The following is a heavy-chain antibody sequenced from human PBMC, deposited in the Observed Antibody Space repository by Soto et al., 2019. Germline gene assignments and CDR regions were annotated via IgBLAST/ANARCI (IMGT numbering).Heavy chain of an antibody. J-gene: IGHJ3*02. Sequence: GASVKVSCKASGFTFTSSALQWVRQARGQRLEWIGWIVVGSGNTNYAQKFQERVTITRDMSTSTAYMELSSLRSEDTAVYYCAAGPAPYYYDSSGPGPDAFDIWGQGTMVTVSS. D-gene: IGHD3-22*01. CDR3: AAGPAPYYYDSSGPGPDAFDI. CDR2: IVVGSGNT. CDR1: GFTFTSSA. V-gene: IGHV1-58*01.